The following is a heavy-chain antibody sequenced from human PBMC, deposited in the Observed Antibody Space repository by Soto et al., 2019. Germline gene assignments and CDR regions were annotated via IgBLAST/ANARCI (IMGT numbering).Heavy chain of an antibody. D-gene: IGHD3-9*01. V-gene: IGHV1-3*01. CDR1: GYTFTSYA. CDR3: ARRQEDYDLLTGYYMRYFDL. Sequence: ASVKVSCKASGYTFTSYAMHWVRQAPGQRLEWMGWINAGNGNTKYSQKFQGRVTITRDTSASTAYMALSSLRSEDTALYYCARRQEDYDLLTGYYMRYFDLWGRGTLVTVSS. CDR2: INAGNGNT. J-gene: IGHJ2*01.